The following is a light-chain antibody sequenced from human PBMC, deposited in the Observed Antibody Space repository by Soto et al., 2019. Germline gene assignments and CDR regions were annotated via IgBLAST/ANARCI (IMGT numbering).Light chain of an antibody. Sequence: IQMTQSPSSVSASVGDRVILTCRASQRISSWLAWYHQRPGKAPKLLIYATSTLETGVPSRFSGSGSGRDFTLTISSLQPEDLGTYFCQQANGVPWTFGQGTKVEVK. V-gene: IGKV1-12*01. CDR3: QQANGVPWT. CDR2: ATS. CDR1: QRISSW. J-gene: IGKJ1*01.